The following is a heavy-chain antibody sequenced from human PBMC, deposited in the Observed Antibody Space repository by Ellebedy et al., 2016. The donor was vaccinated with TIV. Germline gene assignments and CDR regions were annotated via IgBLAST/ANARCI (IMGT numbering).Heavy chain of an antibody. J-gene: IGHJ5*02. Sequence: GESLKISCAASGFTFSSYWMSWVRQAPGKGLEWVATIKQDGSEKYHVDSVKGRFTISRDNAKNSLYLQMNSLRAEDTAVYYCARLQMTTTFNWFDPWGQGTLVTVSS. V-gene: IGHV3-7*03. CDR3: ARLQMTTTFNWFDP. CDR2: IKQDGSEK. D-gene: IGHD4-17*01. CDR1: GFTFSSYW.